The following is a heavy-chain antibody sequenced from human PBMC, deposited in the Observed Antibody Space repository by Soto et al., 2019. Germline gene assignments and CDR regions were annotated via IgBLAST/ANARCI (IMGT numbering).Heavy chain of an antibody. J-gene: IGHJ6*02. Sequence: QVQLVQSGAEVKKPGSSVKVSCRASGGTFSSYAVSWVRQAPGQGLEWMGVIIPLLNTPKYVQKFQGRVTITADASATTAYMELSSLRSEDTAVYYCARARSSPNYYYYGMDVWGQGTTVTVSS. CDR3: ARARSSPNYYYYGMDV. CDR2: IIPLLNTP. D-gene: IGHD6-6*01. V-gene: IGHV1-69*01. CDR1: GGTFSSYA.